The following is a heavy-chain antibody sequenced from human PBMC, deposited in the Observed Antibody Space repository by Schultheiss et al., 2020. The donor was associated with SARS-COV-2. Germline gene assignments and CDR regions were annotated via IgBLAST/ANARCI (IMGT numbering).Heavy chain of an antibody. D-gene: IGHD3-22*01. V-gene: IGHV1-46*01. CDR2: INPSGGST. CDR1: GYTFTSYY. Sequence: ASVKVSCKASGYTFTSYYMHWVRQAPGQGLEWMGIINPSGGSTSYAQKFQGRVTMTRDTSTSTVYMELSSLRSEDTAVYYCARAGDDSSGYYYRPTGNGMDVWGQGTTVTVSS. CDR3: ARAGDDSSGYYYRPTGNGMDV. J-gene: IGHJ6*02.